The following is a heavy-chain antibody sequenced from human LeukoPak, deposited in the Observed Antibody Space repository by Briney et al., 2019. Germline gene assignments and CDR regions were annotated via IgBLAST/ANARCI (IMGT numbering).Heavy chain of an antibody. CDR2: ISAYNGNT. J-gene: IGHJ6*03. CDR1: GYTFTSYG. V-gene: IGHV1-18*01. Sequence: ASVKVSCKASGYTFTSYGISWVRQAPGQGLEWMGWISAYNGNTNYAQKLQGRVTMTTDTSTSTAYMELRSLRSDDTAVYYCARVSSGGYYYYYYYYMDVWGKGTTVTVSS. CDR3: ARVSSGGYYYYYYYYMDV. D-gene: IGHD1-26*01.